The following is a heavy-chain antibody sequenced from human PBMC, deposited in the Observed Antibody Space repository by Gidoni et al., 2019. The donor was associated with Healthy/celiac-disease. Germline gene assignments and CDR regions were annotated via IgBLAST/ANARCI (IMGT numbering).Heavy chain of an antibody. J-gene: IGHJ3*01. CDR3: ARAWYCSGGSCYIRAFDL. CDR2: ISSSSTYI. D-gene: IGHD2-15*01. V-gene: IGHV3-21*01. CDR1: GFAFSSYN. Sequence: ELQLVESGGGRVRPGGSLRLSCAASGFAFSSYNLNWVRQAPGKGLEWVSSISSSSTYISDTDSVKCRFTISRDNAKNSLYLRMNNLRAEDTAVYYCARAWYCSGGSCYIRAFDLWGQGTMVTVSS.